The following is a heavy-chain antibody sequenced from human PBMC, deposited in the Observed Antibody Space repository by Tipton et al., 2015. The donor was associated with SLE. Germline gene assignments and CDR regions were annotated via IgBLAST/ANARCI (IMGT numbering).Heavy chain of an antibody. Sequence: SLRLSCVGSGLTFSSYAMHWVRQAPGKGLEYVSTVNTNGGSTYYADSVKGRFTISRDNSKNTLYLQMNSLRAEDTAVYYCARAGVVVPAAIRAAPNWFDPWGQGTLVTVSS. CDR1: GLTFSSYA. D-gene: IGHD2-2*02. CDR3: ARAGVVVPAAIRAAPNWFDP. CDR2: VNTNGGST. V-gene: IGHV3-64*04. J-gene: IGHJ5*02.